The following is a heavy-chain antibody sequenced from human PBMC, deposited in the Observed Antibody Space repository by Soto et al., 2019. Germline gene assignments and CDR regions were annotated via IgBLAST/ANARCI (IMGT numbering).Heavy chain of an antibody. CDR1: GGSISSGDYY. CDR2: IYYSGST. D-gene: IGHD3-3*01. CDR3: ARYTPFWSGPSRGTYYGMDV. V-gene: IGHV4-30-4*01. Sequence: QVQLQESGPGLVKPSQTLSLTCTVSGGSISSGDYYWSWIRQPPGKGLEWIGYIYYSGSTYYNPSLKSRVTISVDTSKNQFSLKLSSVTAADTAVYYCARYTPFWSGPSRGTYYGMDVWGQGTTVTVSS. J-gene: IGHJ6*02.